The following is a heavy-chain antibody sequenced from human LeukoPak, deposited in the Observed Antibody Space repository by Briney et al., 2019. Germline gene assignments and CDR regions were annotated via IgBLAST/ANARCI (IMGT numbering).Heavy chain of an antibody. V-gene: IGHV4-4*07. CDR3: ARGIYDSSGYYYGGYYYYMDV. Sequence: PSETLSLTCTVSGGSISSYYWSWIRQPAGKGLEWIGRIYTSGSTNYNPSLKSRVTISVDTSKNQFSLKLSSVTAADTAVYYCARGIYDSSGYYYGGYYYYMDVWGKGTTVTVSS. J-gene: IGHJ6*03. CDR1: GGSISSYY. CDR2: IYTSGST. D-gene: IGHD3-22*01.